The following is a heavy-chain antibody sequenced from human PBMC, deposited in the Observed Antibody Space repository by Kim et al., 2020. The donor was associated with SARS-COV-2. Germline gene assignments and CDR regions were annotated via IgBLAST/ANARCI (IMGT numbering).Heavy chain of an antibody. D-gene: IGHD2-2*02. V-gene: IGHV4-61*01. J-gene: IGHJ3*02. CDR3: ARGYCSSTSCYSVAFDI. CDR2: IYYSGTT. Sequence: SETLSLTCTVSAGSVSSGSYYWSWIRQPPGKGLEWIGYIYYSGTTNYNPSLKSRVTISIDTSKNQFSLKLSSVTAADTAVYYCARGYCSSTSCYSVAFDIWGQGTMVTVSS. CDR1: AGSVSSGSYY.